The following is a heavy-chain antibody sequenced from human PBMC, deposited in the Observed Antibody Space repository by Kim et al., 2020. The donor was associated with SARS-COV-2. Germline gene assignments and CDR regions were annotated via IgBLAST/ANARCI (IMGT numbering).Heavy chain of an antibody. CDR3: ARGRRIAAFRGGSGKNNWFDP. CDR2: INHSGST. V-gene: IGHV4-34*01. CDR1: GGSFSGYY. D-gene: IGHD6-6*01. J-gene: IGHJ5*02. Sequence: SETLSLTCAVYGGSFSGYYWSWIRQPPGKGLEWIGEINHSGSTNYNPSLKSRVTISVDTSKNQFSLKLSSVTAADTAVYYCARGRRIAAFRGGSGKNNWFDPWGQGTLVTVSS.